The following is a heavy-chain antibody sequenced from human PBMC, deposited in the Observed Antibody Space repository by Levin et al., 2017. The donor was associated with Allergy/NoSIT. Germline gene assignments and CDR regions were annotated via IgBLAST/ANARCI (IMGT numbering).Heavy chain of an antibody. J-gene: IGHJ6*03. CDR2: ISSSSNYI. CDR1: GFTFSSSY. CDR3: ARERLQPLYYMDV. V-gene: IGHV3-21*01. D-gene: IGHD2-15*01. Sequence: GESLKISCATSGFTFSSSYMSWVRQAPGKGLEWVSSISSSSNYIHYTDSLRGRFTTSRDNAKNSLYLQMNSLRAEDTAVYYCARERLQPLYYMDVWGKGTTVTVSS.